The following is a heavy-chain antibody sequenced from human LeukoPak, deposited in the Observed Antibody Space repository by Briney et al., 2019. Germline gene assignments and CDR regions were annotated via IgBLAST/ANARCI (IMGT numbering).Heavy chain of an antibody. D-gene: IGHD3-10*01. CDR3: ARSMGSYYYGMDV. J-gene: IGHJ6*02. CDR1: GFTFSSYA. CDR2: ISYDGSNK. V-gene: IGHV3-30-3*01. Sequence: GALRLSCAASGFTFSSYAMHWVRQAPGKGLEWVAVISYDGSNKYYADSVKGRFTISRDNSKNTLYLQMNSLRAEDTAVYYCARSMGSYYYGMDVWGQGTTVTVSS.